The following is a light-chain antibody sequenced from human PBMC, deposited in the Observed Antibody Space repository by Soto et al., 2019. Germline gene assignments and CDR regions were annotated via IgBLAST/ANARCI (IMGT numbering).Light chain of an antibody. CDR1: QSLLHSDGNTY. J-gene: IGKJ1*01. V-gene: IGKV2-30*02. CDR3: MQGTHWPPWT. Sequence: DVVMTQSPLSLPVTLGQPASISCRSSQSLLHSDGNTYLNWFQQRPGQSPRRLIYRVSNRDSGVPDRFSGSGSGADFTLKISRVEAEDVGISYCMQGTHWPPWTFGQGTKVEIK. CDR2: RVS.